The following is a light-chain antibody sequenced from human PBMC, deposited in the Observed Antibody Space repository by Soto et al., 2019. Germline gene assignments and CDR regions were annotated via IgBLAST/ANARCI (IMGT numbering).Light chain of an antibody. V-gene: IGKV3D-15*01. CDR2: GAS. J-gene: IGKJ4*01. CDR1: QGFSGN. Sequence: EIVMTQSPATLAVSPGERATLSCRASQGFSGNLAWYQQKPGQAPRLLVYGASTRAPGITARFSGSETGTECTLTTSRPQSEDFAVYYCQQYNNWPLSFGGGTKVEIK. CDR3: QQYNNWPLS.